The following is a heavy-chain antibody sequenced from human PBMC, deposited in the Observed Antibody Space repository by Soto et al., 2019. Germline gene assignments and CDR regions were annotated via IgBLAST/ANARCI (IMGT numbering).Heavy chain of an antibody. D-gene: IGHD3-10*01. CDR3: ASGSGSHYSWFDP. CDR1: GGYISSGGYY. Sequence: QVQLQESGPGLVKPSQTQSLTCTVTGGYISSGGYYWSWIRQHPGKGLEWIGYIYYSRSTYYNPSLKSRVTISVDTSKNQFSLKLSSVTAADTAVYYCASGSGSHYSWFDPWGQGTLVTVSS. J-gene: IGHJ5*02. CDR2: IYYSRST. V-gene: IGHV4-31*03.